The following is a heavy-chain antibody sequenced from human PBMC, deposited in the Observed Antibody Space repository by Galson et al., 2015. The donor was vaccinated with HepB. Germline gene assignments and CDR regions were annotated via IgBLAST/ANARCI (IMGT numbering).Heavy chain of an antibody. CDR1: GYSFTSYW. J-gene: IGHJ6*03. V-gene: IGHV5-10-1*01. Sequence: QSGAEVKKPGESLRISFKGSGYSFTSYWISWVRQMPGKGLEWMGRIDPSDSYTNYSPSFQGHVTISADKSISTAYLQWSSLKASDTAMYYCARRAPSGSSSAGDPNYYYMDVWGKGTTVTVSS. D-gene: IGHD6-6*01. CDR3: ARRAPSGSSSAGDPNYYYMDV. CDR2: IDPSDSYT.